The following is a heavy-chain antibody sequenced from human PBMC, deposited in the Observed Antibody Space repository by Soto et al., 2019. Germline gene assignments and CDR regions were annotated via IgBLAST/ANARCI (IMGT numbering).Heavy chain of an antibody. V-gene: IGHV4-31*03. CDR3: ARDQGYYDSSGYCDAFEI. CDR2: IYYSGST. D-gene: IGHD3-22*01. CDR1: GGSISSGGYY. Sequence: PSETLSLTCTVSGGSISSGGYYWSWIRQHPGKGLEWIGYIYYSGSTYYNPSLKSRVTISVDTSKNQFSLKLSSVTAADTAVYYCARDQGYYDSSGYCDAFEIWGQGTMVTVSS. J-gene: IGHJ3*02.